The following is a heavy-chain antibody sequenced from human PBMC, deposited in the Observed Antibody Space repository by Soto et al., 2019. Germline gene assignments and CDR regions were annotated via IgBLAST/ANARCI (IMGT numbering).Heavy chain of an antibody. Sequence: PSETLSLTCTVSGGSISSYYWSWIRQPPGKGLEWIGYIYYSGSTNYNPSLKSRVTISVDTSKNQFSLKLSSVTAADTAVYYCARDYDSSVIDPWGQGTLVTVS. J-gene: IGHJ5*02. D-gene: IGHD3-22*01. CDR2: IYYSGST. V-gene: IGHV4-59*01. CDR1: GGSISSYY. CDR3: ARDYDSSVIDP.